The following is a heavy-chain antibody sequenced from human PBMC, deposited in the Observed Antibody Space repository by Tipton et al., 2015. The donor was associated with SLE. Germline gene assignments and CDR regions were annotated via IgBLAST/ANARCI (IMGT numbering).Heavy chain of an antibody. V-gene: IGHV3-30*04. CDR3: GRPWGFSSGWQGSAFDI. J-gene: IGHJ3*02. CDR1: GFSFSSYA. CDR2: ISYDGSKK. Sequence: QLVQSGGGSVQTGGSLRLSCAASGFSFSSYAVHWVRQAPGQGLEWVAVISYDGSKKYYADSVKGRFTISRDNSKNTLYLQMNSLRVEDTAVYHCGRPWGFSSGWQGSAFDIWGQGTMVTVSS. D-gene: IGHD6-19*01.